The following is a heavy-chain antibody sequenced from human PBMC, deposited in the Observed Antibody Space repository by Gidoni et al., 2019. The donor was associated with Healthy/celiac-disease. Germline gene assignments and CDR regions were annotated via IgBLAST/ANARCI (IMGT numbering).Heavy chain of an antibody. D-gene: IGHD3-22*01. CDR1: GFTFSSYG. J-gene: IGHJ4*02. CDR3: ARSLYSYYYDSSGYADY. V-gene: IGHV3-33*01. CDR2: IWYDGSNK. Sequence: QVQLVESGGGVVQPGRSLRLSCAASGFTFSSYGMHWVRQAPGKGLEWVAVIWYDGSNKYYADSVKGRFTISRDNSKNTLYLQMNSLRAEDTAVYYCARSLYSYYYDSSGYADYWGQGTLVTVSS.